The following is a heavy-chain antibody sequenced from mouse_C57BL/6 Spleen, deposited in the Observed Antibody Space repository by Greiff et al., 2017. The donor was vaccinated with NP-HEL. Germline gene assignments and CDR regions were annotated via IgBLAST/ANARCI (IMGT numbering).Heavy chain of an antibody. V-gene: IGHV1-64*01. CDR2: IHPNSGST. Sequence: QVQLQQPGAELVKPGASVKLSCKASGYTFTSYWMHWVKQRPGQGLEWIGMIHPNSGSTNYNEKFKSKAKLTLDKSSSTAYMQLSSLTSEDSAVYYCARRGNYYGSSSMDYWGQGTSVTVSS. J-gene: IGHJ4*01. D-gene: IGHD1-1*01. CDR1: GYTFTSYW. CDR3: ARRGNYYGSSSMDY.